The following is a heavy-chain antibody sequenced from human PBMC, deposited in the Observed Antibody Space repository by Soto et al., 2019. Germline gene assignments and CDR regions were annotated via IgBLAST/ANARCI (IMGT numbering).Heavy chain of an antibody. Sequence: EVQLVESGGDLVRPGGSLRLSCAASGFTFSGHWMHWVRQVPGKGLECVSRVNTDGGTSAYADSVKGRFTISRANAKNTLYLQMSGLRAEDAAVYYCAREAGYCSRTSCYRRAFDTWGQGTTVSVSS. CDR3: AREAGYCSRTSCYRRAFDT. J-gene: IGHJ3*02. D-gene: IGHD2-2*01. CDR2: VNTDGGTS. V-gene: IGHV3-74*03. CDR1: GFTFSGHW.